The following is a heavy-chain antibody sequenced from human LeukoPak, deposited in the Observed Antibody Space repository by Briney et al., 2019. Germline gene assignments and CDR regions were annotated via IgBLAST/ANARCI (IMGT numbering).Heavy chain of an antibody. CDR1: GDSVSRSNYY. D-gene: IGHD6-19*01. V-gene: IGHV4-61*01. CDR2: MYYSGTT. J-gene: IGHJ5*02. CDR3: ARQPYSSGWANWFDP. Sequence: PSETLSLTCTVSGDSVSRSNYYWGWIRQPPGKGLEWIGAMYYSGTTYYNPSLKSRVTISVDTSKNQFSLKLSSVTAADTAVYYCARQPYSSGWANWFDPWGQGTLVTVSS.